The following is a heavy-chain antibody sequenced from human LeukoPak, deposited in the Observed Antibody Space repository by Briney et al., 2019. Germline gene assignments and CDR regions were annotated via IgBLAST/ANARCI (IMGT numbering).Heavy chain of an antibody. D-gene: IGHD1-26*01. CDR3: LSGNYYFDY. CDR2: ISSGSSTI. CDR1: GITFNTYS. Sequence: GGSLRLSCAASGITFNTYSMSWVRQAPGKGLEWVSYISSGSSTIYYADSVKGRFTMSRDNAKNSLYLQMNSLRDEDTAVYYCLSGNYYFDYWGQGTLVTVSS. V-gene: IGHV3-48*02. J-gene: IGHJ4*02.